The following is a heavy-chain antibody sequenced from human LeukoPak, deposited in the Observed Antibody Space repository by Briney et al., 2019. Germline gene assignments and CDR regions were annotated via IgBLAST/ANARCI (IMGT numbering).Heavy chain of an antibody. V-gene: IGHV3-7*01. CDR2: IRQDESER. CDR3: ARLSAYYYGSYFYYYMDV. J-gene: IGHJ6*03. Sequence: GGSLRLSCAASGFTFSSYNMNWVRQPPGKGPEWVANIRQDESERYSADSVKGRFTISRDNAKKSVYLHMSSLRAEDTALYYCARLSAYYYGSYFYYYMDVWGKGTTVTVSS. D-gene: IGHD3-10*01. CDR1: GFTFSSYN.